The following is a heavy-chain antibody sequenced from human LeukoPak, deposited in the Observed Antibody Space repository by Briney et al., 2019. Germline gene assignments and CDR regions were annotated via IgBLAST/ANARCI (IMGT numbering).Heavy chain of an antibody. J-gene: IGHJ4*02. CDR3: AKEFSSSWYYYFDY. V-gene: IGHV3-23*01. CDR1: EFTFSSYA. D-gene: IGHD6-13*01. Sequence: PGGSLRLSCAASEFTFSSYAMSWVRQAPGKGLEWVSAISGSGGTTYYTDSVKGRFTISGDNSKNTLYLQMNSLRAEDTAVYYCAKEFSSSWYYYFDYWGQGTLVTVSS. CDR2: ISGSGGTT.